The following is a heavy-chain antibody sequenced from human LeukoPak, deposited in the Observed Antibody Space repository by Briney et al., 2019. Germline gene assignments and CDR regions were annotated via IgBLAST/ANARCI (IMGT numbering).Heavy chain of an antibody. Sequence: SETLSLTCTVSGGSISSYYWSWIRQPPGKGLEWIGYIYYSGSTNYNPSLKSRVTISVDTSKNQFSLKLSSVTAADTAVYYCARHILGGSYFDYWGQGTLVTVSS. J-gene: IGHJ4*02. CDR3: ARHILGGSYFDY. CDR1: GGSISSYY. V-gene: IGHV4-59*01. D-gene: IGHD1-26*01. CDR2: IYYSGST.